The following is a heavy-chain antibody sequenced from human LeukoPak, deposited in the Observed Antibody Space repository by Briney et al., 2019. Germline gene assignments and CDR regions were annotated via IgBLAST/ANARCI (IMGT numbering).Heavy chain of an antibody. CDR2: IRQDGSVQ. CDR1: GFTFRSYW. D-gene: IGHD2/OR15-2a*01. V-gene: IGHV3-7*01. Sequence: GGSLRLSCAASGFTFRSYWMIWVRHAPGKGLEWVANIRQDGSVQNYVDSVKGRFTISRDNPKNSVYLQMSSLRDEDTAVYYCLVKTRSRGFDYWGQGTLVTVSS. CDR3: LVKTRSRGFDY. J-gene: IGHJ4*02.